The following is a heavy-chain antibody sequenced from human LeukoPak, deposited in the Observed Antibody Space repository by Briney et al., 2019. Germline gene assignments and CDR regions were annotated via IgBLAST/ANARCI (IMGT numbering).Heavy chain of an antibody. Sequence: PGGSLRLSCGASGYTFSDYTMNWVRQAPGKGPEWISYISSGGSVMHYADSVKGRFTISRDNVENSLYLQMNSLRVEDTAVYYCTRDLDYWLQGVLVTVSS. J-gene: IGHJ4*02. CDR2: ISSGGSVM. CDR1: GYTFSDYT. V-gene: IGHV3-48*01. CDR3: TRDLDY.